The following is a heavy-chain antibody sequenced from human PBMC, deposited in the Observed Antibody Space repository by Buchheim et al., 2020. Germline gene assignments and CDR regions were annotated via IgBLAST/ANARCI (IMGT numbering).Heavy chain of an antibody. Sequence: EVQVLDSGGALVQPGGSLRLSCAASEFTFSNSVMNWVRQAPGKGLEWVSGISSSGSSTYYADSVKGRFTISRDNSKNTLFLQMNSLRVEDTAVYYCAKLSAYSYGSYWGQGTL. V-gene: IGHV3-23*01. CDR3: AKLSAYSYGSY. CDR2: ISSSGSST. D-gene: IGHD5-18*01. CDR1: EFTFSNSV. J-gene: IGHJ4*02.